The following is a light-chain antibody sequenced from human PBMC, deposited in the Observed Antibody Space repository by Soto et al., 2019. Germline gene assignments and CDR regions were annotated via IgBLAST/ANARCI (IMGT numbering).Light chain of an antibody. CDR1: QSLLNTNRYNY. Sequence: VMTQSPLSLPVTPGDPASISCRSSQSLLNTNRYNYLVWYLQKPVQSPQLLIYLGSTRASGVPDRFSGSGAGTDFTLKISRVEADDVGVYYCMQALQTPLTFGQGTKGEIK. J-gene: IGKJ1*01. V-gene: IGKV2-28*01. CDR2: LGS. CDR3: MQALQTPLT.